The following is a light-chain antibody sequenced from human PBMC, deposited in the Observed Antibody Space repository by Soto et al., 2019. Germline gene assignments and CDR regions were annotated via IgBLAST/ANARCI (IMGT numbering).Light chain of an antibody. J-gene: IGKJ3*01. Sequence: EIVLTQSPVTVSLSPGERATLSCRASKRVGSYLAWYQQKPGQAPRLLSYDASNRAAGIPARFSGSGSGADFTLTISSLEPDDFAVYYCQQYVFGPGTKVDMK. CDR3: QQYV. CDR1: KRVGSY. V-gene: IGKV3-11*01. CDR2: DAS.